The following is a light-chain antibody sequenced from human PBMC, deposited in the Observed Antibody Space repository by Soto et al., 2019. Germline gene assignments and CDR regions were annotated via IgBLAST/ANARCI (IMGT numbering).Light chain of an antibody. CDR1: QSISSN. CDR3: QQHNNWQWM. CDR2: AAS. V-gene: IGKV3-15*01. Sequence: EIVMTQSPATLSVSPGERATLSCTASQSISSNLAWYQQRPGQAPRLLIYAASTRATGIPVRFSGSGSGTEFTLTSSSLQCEDVAVYYYQQHNNWQWMFGQGTRVEIK. J-gene: IGKJ1*01.